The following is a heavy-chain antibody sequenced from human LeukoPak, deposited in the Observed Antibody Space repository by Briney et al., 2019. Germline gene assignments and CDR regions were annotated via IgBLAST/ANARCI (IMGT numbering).Heavy chain of an antibody. V-gene: IGHV4-61*02. Sequence: PSQTLSLTCTVSGGSISSGSYYWSWIRQPAGKGLEWIGRIYTSGSANYNPSLKSRVTISVDTSKNQSSLKLSSVTAADTAVYYCAREMRGYDFWSGYYAYNWFDPWGQGTLVTVSS. J-gene: IGHJ5*02. D-gene: IGHD3-3*01. CDR3: AREMRGYDFWSGYYAYNWFDP. CDR2: IYTSGSA. CDR1: GGSISSGSYY.